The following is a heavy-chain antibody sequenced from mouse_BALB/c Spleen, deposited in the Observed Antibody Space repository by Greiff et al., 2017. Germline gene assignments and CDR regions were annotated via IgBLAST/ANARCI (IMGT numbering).Heavy chain of an antibody. CDR3: ANRGALRRPWFAY. V-gene: IGHV2-3*01. CDR2: IRGDGSR. D-gene: IGHD2-4*01. Sequence: VQLKESGPGLVAPSQSLSISCTASGFSFTSYGVSWVRQPPGKGLEWLGVIRGDGSRNYHSALISRLSISTDNSKGQVFLKLNSLQTGDTAAYYCANRGALRRPWFAYWGQGTLVTVSA. CDR1: GFSFTSYG. J-gene: IGHJ3*01.